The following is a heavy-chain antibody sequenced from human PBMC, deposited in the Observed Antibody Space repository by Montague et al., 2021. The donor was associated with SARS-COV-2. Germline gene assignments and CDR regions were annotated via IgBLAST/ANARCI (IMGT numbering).Heavy chain of an antibody. CDR2: IYWDDDK. Sequence: PALVKPTQTLTLTCTFSGFSLSTSGAGVGWIRQPPGKALEWLALIYWDDDKRYSPSLKSRLTITKDTSKNQVVLTMTNMDPVDTATYFCAHQGRGSWIGAFDYWGQGTLVTVSS. CDR3: AHQGRGSWIGAFDY. V-gene: IGHV2-5*02. J-gene: IGHJ4*02. D-gene: IGHD3-3*01. CDR1: GFSLSTSGAG.